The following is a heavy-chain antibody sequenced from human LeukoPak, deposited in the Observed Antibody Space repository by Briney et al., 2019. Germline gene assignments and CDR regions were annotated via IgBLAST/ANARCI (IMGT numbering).Heavy chain of an antibody. CDR3: ARVYGYNYDY. V-gene: IGHV3-64*01. CDR2: INGHGDST. CDR1: GLTFSSYA. Sequence: GGSLRLSCAASGLTFSSYAMHWVRQAPGKGLEYVSAINGHGDSTYYANSVKGRFTISRDNSKNTLYLQMGTLRPEDMAVYYCARVYGYNYDYWGQGTLVTVSS. J-gene: IGHJ4*02. D-gene: IGHD5-12*01.